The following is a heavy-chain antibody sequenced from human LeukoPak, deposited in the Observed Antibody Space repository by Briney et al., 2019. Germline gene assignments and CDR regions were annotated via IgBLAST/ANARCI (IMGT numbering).Heavy chain of an antibody. CDR2: ICYSGST. CDR1: GGSISSYY. D-gene: IGHD2-2*01. Sequence: SETLSLTCTVSGGSISSYYWSWIRQPPGKGLEWIGYICYSGSTNYNPSLKSRVTISVDTSKNQFSLKLSSVTAADTAVYYCARGTGRCSSTSCYLGFDYWGQGTLVTVSS. J-gene: IGHJ4*02. V-gene: IGHV4-59*01. CDR3: ARGTGRCSSTSCYLGFDY.